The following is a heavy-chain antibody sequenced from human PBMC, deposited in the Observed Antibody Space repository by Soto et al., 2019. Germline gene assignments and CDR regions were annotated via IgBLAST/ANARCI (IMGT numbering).Heavy chain of an antibody. CDR1: GFTFSTYA. CDR3: AKVGSFYENYAHWYFDL. Sequence: EVQLLESGGGLVQPGGSLRLSCAASGFTFSTYAMTWVRQAPGKGLEWVPAITRSGGDTIYVDSVKGRFTISRDNSKNTLHLQMNSLRAVDTAVYYCAKVGSFYENYAHWYFDLWGRGTLVTVSS. D-gene: IGHD2-2*01. CDR2: ITRSGGDT. V-gene: IGHV3-23*01. J-gene: IGHJ2*01.